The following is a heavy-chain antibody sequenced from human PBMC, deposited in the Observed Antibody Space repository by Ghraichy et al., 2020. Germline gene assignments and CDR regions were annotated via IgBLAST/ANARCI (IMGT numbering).Heavy chain of an antibody. D-gene: IGHD2-15*01. J-gene: IGHJ6*02. CDR2: INHSGST. Sequence: SQTLSLTCAVYGGSFSGYYWSWIRQPPGKGLEWIGEINHSGSTNYNPSLKSRVTISVDTSKNQFSLKLSSVTAADTAVYYCARGYCSGGSCYVNYYYYGMDVWGQGTTVTVSS. CDR1: GGSFSGYY. V-gene: IGHV4-34*01. CDR3: ARGYCSGGSCYVNYYYYGMDV.